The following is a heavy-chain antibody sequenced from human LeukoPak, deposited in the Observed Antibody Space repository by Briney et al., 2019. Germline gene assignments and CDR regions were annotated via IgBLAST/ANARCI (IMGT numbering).Heavy chain of an antibody. CDR3: AELGITMIGGV. V-gene: IGHV3-48*04. CDR2: ISSSGSTI. D-gene: IGHD3-10*02. CDR1: GFTFYSYG. J-gene: IGHJ6*04. Sequence: GGSLRLSCAASGFTFYSYGMNWVRQAPGKGLEWVSYISSSGSTIYYADPVKGRFIISRDNAKNSLYLQMNSLRAEDTAVYYCAELGITMIGGVWGKGTTVTISS.